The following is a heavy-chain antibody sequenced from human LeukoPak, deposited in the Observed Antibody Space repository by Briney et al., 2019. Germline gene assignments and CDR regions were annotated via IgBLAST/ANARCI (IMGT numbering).Heavy chain of an antibody. Sequence: ESGPTLVKPTHTLMLPWNFSGFSFSNNGVGVGWIRQPQGKALEWLALIYWDDDKRCSPSLKSRLTITKHSSKNHVVLTMTNMDPVDTATYYCAHRKSGSFISLDYWGQGTLVTVSS. V-gene: IGHV2-5*02. CDR2: IYWDDDK. J-gene: IGHJ4*02. CDR1: GFSFSNNGVG. CDR3: AHRKSGSFISLDY. D-gene: IGHD3-10*01.